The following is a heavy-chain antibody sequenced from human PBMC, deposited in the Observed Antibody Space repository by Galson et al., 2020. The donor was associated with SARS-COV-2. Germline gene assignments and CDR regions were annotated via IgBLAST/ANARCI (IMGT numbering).Heavy chain of an antibody. CDR1: GATISSYA. Sequence: SVTVSCTASGATISSYAISWVRHSPGQGLEWIGQIIPNLVIANYAQKFQGRVTITADKSTSTAYMELSSLRSEDTAVYYFARDSPYCSSTSCADYWGQGTMVTVSS. CDR2: IIPNLVIA. CDR3: ARDSPYCSSTSCADY. V-gene: IGHV1-69*10. J-gene: IGHJ4*02. D-gene: IGHD2-2*01.